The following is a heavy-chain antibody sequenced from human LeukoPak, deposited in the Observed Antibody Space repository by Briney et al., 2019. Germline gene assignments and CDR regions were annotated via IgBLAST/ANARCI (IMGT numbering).Heavy chain of an antibody. CDR3: ARHQHERWLQLGAVDY. J-gene: IGHJ4*02. CDR2: INHSGST. D-gene: IGHD5-24*01. V-gene: IGHV4-34*01. CDR1: GGSFSGYY. Sequence: SETLSLTCAVYGGSFSGYYWSWIRQPPGKGLEWIGEINHSGSTNYNPSLKSRVTISVDTSKNQFSLKLSSVTAADTAVYYCARHQHERWLQLGAVDYWGQGTLVTVSS.